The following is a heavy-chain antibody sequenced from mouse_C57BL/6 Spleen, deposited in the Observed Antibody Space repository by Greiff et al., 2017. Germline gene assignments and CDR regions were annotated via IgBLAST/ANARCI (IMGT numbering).Heavy chain of an antibody. J-gene: IGHJ1*03. V-gene: IGHV1-26*01. D-gene: IGHD1-1*01. CDR2: INPNNGGT. Sequence: EVQLQQSGPELVKPGASVKISCKASGYTFTDYYMNWVKQSHGKSLEWIGDINPNNGGTSYNQKFKGKATLTVDKSSSTAYMELRSLTSEDSAVYYCARYGSRSYWYFDVWGTGTTVTVSS. CDR1: GYTFTDYY. CDR3: ARYGSRSYWYFDV.